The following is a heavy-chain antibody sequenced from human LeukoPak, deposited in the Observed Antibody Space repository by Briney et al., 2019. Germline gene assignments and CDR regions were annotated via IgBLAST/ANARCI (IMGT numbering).Heavy chain of an antibody. Sequence: PGGSLRLSCAASGFTFSTYGMHWVRQAPGKGLEWVSYISSSGSTIYYADSVKGRFTISRDNAKNSLYLQMNSLRAEDTAVYYCARVRSRSSYGDLDYWGQGTLVTVSS. J-gene: IGHJ4*02. CDR3: ARVRSRSSYGDLDY. V-gene: IGHV3-48*04. CDR2: ISSSGSTI. D-gene: IGHD5-18*01. CDR1: GFTFSTYG.